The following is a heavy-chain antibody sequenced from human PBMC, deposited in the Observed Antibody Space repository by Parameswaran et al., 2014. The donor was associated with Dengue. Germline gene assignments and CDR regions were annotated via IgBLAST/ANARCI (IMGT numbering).Heavy chain of an antibody. CDR3: ARDHSGDGDYDDAFDI. Sequence: VRQAPGKGLEWVAVIWYDGSNKYYADSVKGRFTISRDNSKNTLYLQMNSLRAEDTAVYYCARDHSGDGDYDDAFDIWGQGTMVTV. J-gene: IGHJ3*02. V-gene: IGHV3-33*01. D-gene: IGHD4-17*01. CDR2: IWYDGSNK.